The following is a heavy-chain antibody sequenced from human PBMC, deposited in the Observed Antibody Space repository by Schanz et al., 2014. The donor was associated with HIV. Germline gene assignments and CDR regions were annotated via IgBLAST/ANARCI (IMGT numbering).Heavy chain of an antibody. CDR1: GGIFSYHA. V-gene: IGHV1-69*06. Sequence: QVQLVQSGAEVKKPGSSVKVSCTASGGIFSYHAINWVRQAPGQGLEWMGGIIPIFATPNYAQKFRGRVTMTRNTSTGTAYMELSSLRSDDTAVYYCARGRRDVSMIVLYWLDPWGQGTLVTVSS. CDR2: IIPIFATP. CDR3: ARGRRDVSMIVLYWLDP. D-gene: IGHD3-22*01. J-gene: IGHJ5*02.